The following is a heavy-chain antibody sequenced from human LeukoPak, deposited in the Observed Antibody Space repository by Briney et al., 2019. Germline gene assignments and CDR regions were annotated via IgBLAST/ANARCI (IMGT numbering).Heavy chain of an antibody. J-gene: IGHJ4*02. CDR2: ISWNSGSI. Sequence: GGSLRLSCAASGFTFDDYAMHWVRQAPGKGLEWVSGISWNSGSIGYADSVKGRFTISRDNAKNSLYLQMNSLRAEDTALYYCAKGLFVGSGSYYYDYWGQGTLVTVSS. D-gene: IGHD3-10*01. CDR1: GFTFDDYA. CDR3: AKGLFVGSGSYYYDY. V-gene: IGHV3-9*01.